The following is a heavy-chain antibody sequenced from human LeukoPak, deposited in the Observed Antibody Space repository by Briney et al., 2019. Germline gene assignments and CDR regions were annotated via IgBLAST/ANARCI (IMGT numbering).Heavy chain of an antibody. CDR1: GFTFNSYA. Sequence: PGGSLRLSCAASGFTFNSYAMSWARQAPGKGLEWVSTISFSGGSTYYADSAKGRSTISRDNSKNTLYLQTNSLRAEDTAVYYCERDCSGGNRYYFDYWGQGTLVTVSS. V-gene: IGHV3-23*01. CDR3: ERDCSGGNRYYFDY. J-gene: IGHJ4*02. D-gene: IGHD2-15*01. CDR2: ISFSGGST.